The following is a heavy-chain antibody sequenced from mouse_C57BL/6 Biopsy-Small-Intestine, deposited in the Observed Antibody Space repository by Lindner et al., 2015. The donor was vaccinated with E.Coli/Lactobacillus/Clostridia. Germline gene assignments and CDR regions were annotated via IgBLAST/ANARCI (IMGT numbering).Heavy chain of an antibody. CDR3: ARSPSPYFDY. CDR1: GYAFSSYW. J-gene: IGHJ2*01. CDR2: IYPGDGDT. Sequence: VQLQESGAELVKPGASVKISCKGSGYAFSSYWMNWVKQRPGKGLEWIGQIYPGDGDTKYNGKFKGKATLTADKSSSTAYMQVSRLTSEDSAVYFCARSPSPYFDYWGQGTTLTVSS. D-gene: IGHD6-1*01. V-gene: IGHV1-80*01.